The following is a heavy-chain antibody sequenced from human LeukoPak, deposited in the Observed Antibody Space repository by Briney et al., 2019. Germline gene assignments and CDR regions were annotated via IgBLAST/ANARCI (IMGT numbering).Heavy chain of an antibody. CDR1: GFTFSSYE. CDR3: ARATSHYDILTGSYYYYYMDV. CDR2: ISSSGSTI. D-gene: IGHD3-9*01. Sequence: GGSLRLSCAASGFTFSSYEMNWVRQAPGKGLEWVSYISSSGSTIYYADSVKGRFTISRDNAKNSLYLQMNSLRADDTAVYYCARATSHYDILTGSYYYYYMDVWGKGTTVTISS. V-gene: IGHV3-48*03. J-gene: IGHJ6*03.